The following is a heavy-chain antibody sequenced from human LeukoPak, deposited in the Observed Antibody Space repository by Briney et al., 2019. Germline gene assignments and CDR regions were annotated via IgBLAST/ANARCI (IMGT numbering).Heavy chain of an antibody. J-gene: IGHJ6*02. CDR2: MSYSGTT. D-gene: IGHD3-22*01. CDR3: ARVDVNYYDSSGIHSNYYGMDV. CDR1: GGSISSSYYW. V-gene: IGHV4-39*07. Sequence: PSETLSLTCTVSGGSISSSYYWWGWFRQPPGKRLEYIARMSYSGTTYYNPSLKSRVSISVDTSKNQFSLKLSSVTAADTAVCYCARVDVNYYDSSGIHSNYYGMDVWGQGTTVTVSS.